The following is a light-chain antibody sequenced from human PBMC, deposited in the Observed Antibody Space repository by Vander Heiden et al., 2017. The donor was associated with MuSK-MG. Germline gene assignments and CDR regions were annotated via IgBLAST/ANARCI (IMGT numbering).Light chain of an antibody. Sequence: EIVLTPSPGTLSLSPGESATLSCRASQTVSSIFLAWYQQKPGQSPRLLIYGASSRAAGIPDRFSGSGSGTDFTLTISRLEPEDYAVYFCHQYGSSPRTFGQGTKVEIK. V-gene: IGKV3-20*01. CDR3: HQYGSSPRT. CDR2: GAS. J-gene: IGKJ1*01. CDR1: QTVSSIF.